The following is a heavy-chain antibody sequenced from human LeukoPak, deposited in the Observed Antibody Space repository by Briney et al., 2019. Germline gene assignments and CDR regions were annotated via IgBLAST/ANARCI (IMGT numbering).Heavy chain of an antibody. CDR2: MYYTGST. V-gene: IGHV4-39*07. Sequence: SETLSLTCTVSGDSISSSVYYWTWIRQTPGKELEWIGTMYYTGSTHYSPSLKSRVTISVDTSKNQFSLKLSSVTAADTAMYYCARVRSSGWGKGFDYWGQGTLVTVSS. CDR1: GDSISSSVYY. J-gene: IGHJ4*02. CDR3: ARVRSSGWGKGFDY. D-gene: IGHD6-19*01.